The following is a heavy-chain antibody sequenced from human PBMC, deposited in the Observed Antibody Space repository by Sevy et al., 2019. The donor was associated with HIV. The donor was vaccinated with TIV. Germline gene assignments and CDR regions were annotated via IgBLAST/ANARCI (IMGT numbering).Heavy chain of an antibody. CDR2: ISSSSSTI. CDR3: ARGVYCSGGSCQDYGMDV. D-gene: IGHD2-15*01. Sequence: GGSLRLSCAASGFTFSSYSMNWVRQAPGKGLEWVSYISSSSSTIYYADSMKGRFTISRDNAKNSLYLQMNSLRDEDTAVYYCARGVYCSGGSCQDYGMDVWGQGTTVTVS. V-gene: IGHV3-48*02. CDR1: GFTFSSYS. J-gene: IGHJ6*02.